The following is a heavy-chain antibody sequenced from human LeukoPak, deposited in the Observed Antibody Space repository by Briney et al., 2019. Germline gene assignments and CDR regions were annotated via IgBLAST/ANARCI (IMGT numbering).Heavy chain of an antibody. CDR1: GFTFSSGW. Sequence: GGSLRLSCAASGFTFSSGWMSWVRQARGKGLEWVANIKQDGSEKYYVDSVKGRFTISRDNAKNSLYLQMNSLRAEDTAVYYCARGTYYYDSSGYYFDYWGQGTLVTVSS. J-gene: IGHJ4*02. V-gene: IGHV3-7*04. D-gene: IGHD3-22*01. CDR2: IKQDGSEK. CDR3: ARGTYYYDSSGYYFDY.